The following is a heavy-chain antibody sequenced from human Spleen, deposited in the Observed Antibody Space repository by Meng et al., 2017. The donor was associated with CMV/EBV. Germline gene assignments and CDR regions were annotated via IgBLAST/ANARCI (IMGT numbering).Heavy chain of an antibody. D-gene: IGHD6-13*01. V-gene: IGHV3-9*01. Sequence: GGSLRLSCVASGFTFDDYAMHWIRQAPGKGLEWVSGVYWNGDNIGYADSVKGRFTISKDNAKNSLYLQMSSLRPDDTALYYCARRIAAAGTVDYYYYYGMDVWGQGTTVTVSS. CDR2: VYWNGDNI. CDR1: GFTFDDYA. J-gene: IGHJ6*02. CDR3: ARRIAAAGTVDYYYYYGMDV.